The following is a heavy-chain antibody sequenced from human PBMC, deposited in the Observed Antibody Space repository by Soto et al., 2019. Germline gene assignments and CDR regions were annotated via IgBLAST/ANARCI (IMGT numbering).Heavy chain of an antibody. D-gene: IGHD6-13*01. Sequence: QVQLVESGGGVVQPGRSLRLSCAASGFTFSSYGMHWVRQAPGKGLEWVAVISYDGSNKYYADSVKGRFTISRDNSKNTLYLQMNSLGAEDTAVYYCAKVLGSLSSWPIDYWGQGTLVTVSS. J-gene: IGHJ4*02. CDR2: ISYDGSNK. V-gene: IGHV3-30*18. CDR3: AKVLGSLSSWPIDY. CDR1: GFTFSSYG.